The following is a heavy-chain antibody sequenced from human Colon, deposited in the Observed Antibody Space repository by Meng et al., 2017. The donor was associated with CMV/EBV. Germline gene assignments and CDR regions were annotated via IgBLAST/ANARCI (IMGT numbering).Heavy chain of an antibody. CDR3: ARARDRDGLYNFDS. Sequence: QVQRVQLGAEVKKPGSSVKVSCRTSGGSFSNYAVSWVRQAPGQGLEWMGGIVPIFVTPNYAQKFQGRVTVTADESTSTAYMELSSLTSEDTAIYYCARARDRDGLYNFDSWGQGTLVTVSS. D-gene: IGHD5-24*01. CDR2: IVPIFVTP. CDR1: GGSFSNYA. J-gene: IGHJ4*02. V-gene: IGHV1-69*12.